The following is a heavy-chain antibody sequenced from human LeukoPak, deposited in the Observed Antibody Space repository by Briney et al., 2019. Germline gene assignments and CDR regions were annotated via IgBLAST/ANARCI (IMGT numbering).Heavy chain of an antibody. CDR1: GFTFGNYA. D-gene: IGHD4-17*01. J-gene: IGHJ4*02. Sequence: GRSLRLSCTASGFTFGNYAMSWFRQAPGKGLKWVGFIRSEAYGGTTEYAASVKGRFTLSRDDSKSIAYLQMNSLKTEDAAMYYCTRDTSYGDYFADYWGQGTLVTVSS. V-gene: IGHV3-49*03. CDR2: IRSEAYGGTT. CDR3: TRDTSYGDYFADY.